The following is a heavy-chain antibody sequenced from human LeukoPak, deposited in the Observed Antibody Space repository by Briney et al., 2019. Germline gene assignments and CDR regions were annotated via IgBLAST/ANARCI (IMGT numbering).Heavy chain of an antibody. V-gene: IGHV3-23*01. CDR3: AKDHTDYYYDSSGYFDY. Sequence: GGSLRLSCAASGFTLSSYAMSWVRQAPGKGLEWVSAISGSGGSTYYADSVKGRFTISRDNSKNTLYLQMNSLRAEDTAVYYCAKDHTDYYYDSSGYFDYWGQGTLVTVSS. CDR2: ISGSGGST. J-gene: IGHJ4*02. D-gene: IGHD3-22*01. CDR1: GFTLSSYA.